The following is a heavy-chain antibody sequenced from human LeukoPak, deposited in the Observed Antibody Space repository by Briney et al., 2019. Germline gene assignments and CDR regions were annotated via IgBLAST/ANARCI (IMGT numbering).Heavy chain of an antibody. J-gene: IGHJ5*02. V-gene: IGHV1-18*04. CDR1: GYTFTSYG. Sequence: GASVKVSCKASGYTFTSYGISWVRQAPGQGLEWMGWISAYNGNTNYAQKLQGRVTMTTDTSTSTAYMELRSLRSDDTAVYYCARDLAPLLWFGELFDWFDPWGQGTLVTVSS. CDR2: ISAYNGNT. CDR3: ARDLAPLLWFGELFDWFDP. D-gene: IGHD3-10*01.